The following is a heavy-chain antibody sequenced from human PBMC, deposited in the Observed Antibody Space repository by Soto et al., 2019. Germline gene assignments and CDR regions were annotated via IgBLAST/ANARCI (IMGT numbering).Heavy chain of an antibody. D-gene: IGHD3-16*02. CDR2: IRSKAYGGTT. CDR1: GFTFGDYA. CDR3: TRDPGVYDYIWGSYRYFDY. V-gene: IGHV3-49*03. J-gene: IGHJ4*02. Sequence: GGSLRLSCTASGFTFGDYAMSWFRQAPGKGLEWVGFIRSKAYGGTTEYAASVKGRFTISRDDSKSIAYLQMNSLKTEDTAVYYCTRDPGVYDYIWGSYRYFDYWGQGTLVTVSS.